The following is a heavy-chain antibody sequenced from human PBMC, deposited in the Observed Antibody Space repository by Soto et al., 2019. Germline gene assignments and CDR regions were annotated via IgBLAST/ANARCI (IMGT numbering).Heavy chain of an antibody. J-gene: IGHJ6*02. V-gene: IGHV5-10-1*01. D-gene: IGHD2-2*02. CDR3: ARLGYCSSTSCYTGIYYGMDV. CDR1: GYSFTSYW. CDR2: IDPSDSYT. Sequence: GESLKISCKGSGYSFTSYWISWVCQMPGKGLEWMGRIDPSDSYTNYSPSFQGHVTISADKSISTAYLQWSSLKASDTAMYYCARLGYCSSTSCYTGIYYGMDVWGQGTTVTVS.